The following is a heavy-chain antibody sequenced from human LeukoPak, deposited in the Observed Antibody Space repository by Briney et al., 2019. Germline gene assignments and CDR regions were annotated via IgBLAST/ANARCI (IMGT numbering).Heavy chain of an antibody. V-gene: IGHV4-34*01. D-gene: IGHD6-13*01. Sequence: PSETLSLTCAVYGGSFSGYYWSWIRQPPGKGLEWIGEINHSGSTNYNPSLKSRVTISVDTSKNQFSLKLSSVTAADTAVYYCARRGSSWYTASGVDYWGQGTLVTVSS. CDR1: GGSFSGYY. CDR3: ARRGSSWYTASGVDY. J-gene: IGHJ4*02. CDR2: INHSGST.